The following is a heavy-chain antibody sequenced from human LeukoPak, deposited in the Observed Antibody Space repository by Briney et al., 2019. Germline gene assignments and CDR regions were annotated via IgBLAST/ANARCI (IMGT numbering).Heavy chain of an antibody. D-gene: IGHD3-10*01. CDR2: INHNGNVN. J-gene: IGHJ4*02. CDR3: ARAAADGSGILWY. CDR1: GFTFSSYW. V-gene: IGHV3-7*03. Sequence: GGSLRLSCAASGFTFSSYWMNWARQAPGKGLEWVASINHNGNVNYYVDSVKGRFTISRDNAKNSLYLQMNSLRAEDTAVYYCARAAADGSGILWYWGQGTLVTVSS.